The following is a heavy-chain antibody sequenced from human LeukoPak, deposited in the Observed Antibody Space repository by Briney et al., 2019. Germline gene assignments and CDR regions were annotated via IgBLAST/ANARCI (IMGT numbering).Heavy chain of an antibody. J-gene: IGHJ4*02. CDR2: INHSGST. CDR3: ARDSGPAAPYMEGDPDY. Sequence: SETLSLTCAVYGGSFSGYYWSWIRHPPGKGLEWIGEINHSGSTNYNPSLKSRVTISVDTSKNQFSLKLSSVTAADTAVYYCARDSGPAAPYMEGDPDYWGQGTLVTVSS. D-gene: IGHD2-2*01. V-gene: IGHV4-34*01. CDR1: GGSFSGYY.